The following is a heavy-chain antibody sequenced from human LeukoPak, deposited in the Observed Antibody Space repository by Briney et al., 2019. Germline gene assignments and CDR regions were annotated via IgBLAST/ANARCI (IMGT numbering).Heavy chain of an antibody. D-gene: IGHD5-12*01. CDR1: GFTLYYYG. Sequence: GGSLSLSCVASGFTLYYYGMHWVRPAPGKGPEWDASISWNSGRIVYSDSVKGRFTISRDNAKNSLFLQMNSLRDEDTALYYCAKDKSGSQYFYYMDVWGKGTTVTVSS. V-gene: IGHV3-9*01. CDR2: ISWNSGRI. CDR3: AKDKSGSQYFYYMDV. J-gene: IGHJ6*03.